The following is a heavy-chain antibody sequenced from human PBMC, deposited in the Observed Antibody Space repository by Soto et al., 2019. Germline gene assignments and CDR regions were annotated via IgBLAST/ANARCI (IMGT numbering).Heavy chain of an antibody. CDR2: IIPILGIA. D-gene: IGHD6-13*01. J-gene: IGHJ4*02. CDR1: GGTFSSYT. V-gene: IGHV1-69*02. CDR3: ARGPGQQLARFDY. Sequence: QVQLVQSGAEVKKPGSSVKVSCKASGGTFSSYTISWVRQAPGQGLEWMGRIIPILGIANYAQKFQGRVTITADKSTSTAYMELSSLRSEDTAVYYCARGPGQQLARFDYWGRGTLVTVSS.